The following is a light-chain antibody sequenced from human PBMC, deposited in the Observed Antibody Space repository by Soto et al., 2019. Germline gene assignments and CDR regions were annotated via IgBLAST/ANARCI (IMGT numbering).Light chain of an antibody. CDR3: HQYGSLYT. CDR2: GAS. J-gene: IGKJ2*01. Sequence: EIVLTQSPGTLSLSPGERATLSCRASQSVSSSYLAWYQQKPGQAPRLLIYGASSRATGIPDRFSGSESGTDFTLTISRLEPEDFAVYYCHQYGSLYTFGQGTKLEIK. V-gene: IGKV3-20*01. CDR1: QSVSSSY.